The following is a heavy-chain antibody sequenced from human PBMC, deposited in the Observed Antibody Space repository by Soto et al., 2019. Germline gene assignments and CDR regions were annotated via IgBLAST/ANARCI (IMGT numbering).Heavy chain of an antibody. CDR3: ARDHRLRDFQPGGMRY. D-gene: IGHD1-26*01. Sequence: QVQLVESGGGVVQPGRSLRLSCAASGFTFSSYGMHWVRQAPGKGLEWVAVIWYDGSNKYYADSVKGRFTISRDNSKNTLDLQMNSLRAEDTAVYYCARDHRLRDFQPGGMRYWGQGTLVTVSS. CDR1: GFTFSSYG. V-gene: IGHV3-33*01. CDR2: IWYDGSNK. J-gene: IGHJ4*02.